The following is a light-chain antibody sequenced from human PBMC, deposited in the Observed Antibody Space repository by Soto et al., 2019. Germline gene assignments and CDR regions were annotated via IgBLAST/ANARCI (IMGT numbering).Light chain of an antibody. CDR3: QSFDSSLRGV. V-gene: IGLV1-40*01. CDR1: SSNIGAGYD. CDR2: GNS. Sequence: QSVLTQPPPVSGAPGQRVTISCTGSSSNIGAGYDVHWYQQLPGKAPKLLIYGNSYRPSGVPDRFSGSKSGTSASLAITGLQADDEADYYCQSFDSSLRGVFGTGTKLTVL. J-gene: IGLJ1*01.